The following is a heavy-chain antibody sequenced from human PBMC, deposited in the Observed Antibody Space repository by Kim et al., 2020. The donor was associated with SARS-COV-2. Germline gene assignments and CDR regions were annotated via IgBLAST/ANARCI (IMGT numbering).Heavy chain of an antibody. J-gene: IGHJ4*02. CDR2: MNPNSGNT. CDR1: GYTFTSYD. Sequence: ASVKVSCKASGYTFTSYDINWVRQATGQGLEWMGWMNPNSGNTGYAQKFQGRVTMTRNTSISTAYMELSSLRSEDTAVYYCAREGRRSSSWSFFQSDDYWGQGTLVTVSS. D-gene: IGHD6-13*01. CDR3: AREGRRSSSWSFFQSDDY. V-gene: IGHV1-8*01.